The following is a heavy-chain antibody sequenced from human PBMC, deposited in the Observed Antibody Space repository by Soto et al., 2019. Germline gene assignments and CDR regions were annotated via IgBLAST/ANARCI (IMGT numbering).Heavy chain of an antibody. CDR3: AREFWDCSSTSCSIFDY. Sequence: EVQLVESGGGLVKPGGSLRLSCAASGFTFSSYSMNWVRQAPGKGLEWVSSISSSSSYIYYAYSVKGRFTISRDNAKNSLYLQMNSLRAEDAAVYYCAREFWDCSSTSCSIFDYWGQGTLVTVSS. D-gene: IGHD2-2*01. J-gene: IGHJ4*02. CDR2: ISSSSSYI. V-gene: IGHV3-21*01. CDR1: GFTFSSYS.